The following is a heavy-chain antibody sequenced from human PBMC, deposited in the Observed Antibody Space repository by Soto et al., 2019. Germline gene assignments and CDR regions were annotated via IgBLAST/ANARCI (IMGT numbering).Heavy chain of an antibody. J-gene: IGHJ6*02. CDR3: ARDVGMVSRFYYHYGMDV. Sequence: GASVKVSCKASGYTFTSYGISWVRQAPGQGLEWMGWISAYNGNTNYAQKLQGRVTMTTDTSTSTAYMELRSLRSDDTAVYYCARDVGMVSRFYYHYGMDVWGQGSTVIVSS. D-gene: IGHD2-8*01. V-gene: IGHV1-18*01. CDR1: GYTFTSYG. CDR2: ISAYNGNT.